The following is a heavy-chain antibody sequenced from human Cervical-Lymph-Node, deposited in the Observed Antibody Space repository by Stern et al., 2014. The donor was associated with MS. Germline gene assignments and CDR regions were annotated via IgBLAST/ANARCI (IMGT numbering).Heavy chain of an antibody. D-gene: IGHD1-1*01. CDR3: ARDTSSPERSDW. V-gene: IGHV3-53*01. Sequence: VQLEESGGGVIQPGGSLRLSCTASGFTVSRDYMTWVRQAPGKGLEWVTVIANVGSTFYTASVKCRFTISRDDSKNTVYLHMTSLRAEDTAMYYCARDTSSPERSDWWGQGTLVTVSS. CDR2: IANVGST. CDR1: GFTVSRDY. J-gene: IGHJ4*02.